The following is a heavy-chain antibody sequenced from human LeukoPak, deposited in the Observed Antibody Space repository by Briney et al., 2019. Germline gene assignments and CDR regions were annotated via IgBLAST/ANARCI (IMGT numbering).Heavy chain of an antibody. V-gene: IGHV4-39*01. D-gene: IGHD3-10*01. CDR1: GGSISSSSYY. CDR2: IYYSGST. CDR3: ARQRPYYYGSGSYYHDY. J-gene: IGHJ4*02. Sequence: SETLSLTCTVSGGSISSSSYYWGWIRQPPGKGLEWIGSIYYSGSTYYNPSLKSRVTISVDTSKNQFSLKLSSVTAADTAVYYCARQRPYYYGSGSYYHDYWGQGTLVTVSS.